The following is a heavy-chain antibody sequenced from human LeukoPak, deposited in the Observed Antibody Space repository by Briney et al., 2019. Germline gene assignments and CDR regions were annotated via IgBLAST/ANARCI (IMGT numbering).Heavy chain of an antibody. CDR3: ASGTGDRSDFDY. V-gene: IGHV4-31*03. Sequence: SQTLSLTCTVSGGSISSGGYYWSWIRQHPGKGLEWIGYIYYSGSTYYNPSLKSRVTMSVDTSKNQFSLKLSSVTAADTAVYYCASGTGDRSDFDYWGQGTLVTVSS. J-gene: IGHJ4*02. CDR1: GGSISSGGYY. D-gene: IGHD7-27*01. CDR2: IYYSGST.